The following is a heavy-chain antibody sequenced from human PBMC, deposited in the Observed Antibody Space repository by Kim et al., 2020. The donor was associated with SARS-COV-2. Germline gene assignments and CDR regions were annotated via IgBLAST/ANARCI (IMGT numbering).Heavy chain of an antibody. D-gene: IGHD2-15*01. J-gene: IGHJ1*01. CDR2: ISTSSTTI. CDR1: GITFSNFN. CDR3: ARWQHGGPAEYFQR. Sequence: GGSLRLSCAASGITFSNFNMNWVRQAPGKGLEWVSYISTSSTTIYYADSVKGRFTISRDNDKNSLYLQMNSLRDEDTAVYYCARWQHGGPAEYFQRWGQGTLVTVSS. V-gene: IGHV3-48*02.